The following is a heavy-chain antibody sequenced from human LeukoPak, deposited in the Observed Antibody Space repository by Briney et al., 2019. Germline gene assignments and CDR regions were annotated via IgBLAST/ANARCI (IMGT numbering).Heavy chain of an antibody. Sequence: GGSLRLSCAASGFTFSSYWMHWVRQAPGKGLEWVSVISGSGGSTYYADSVKGRFTISRDNSKNTLYLQMNSLRAEDTAVYYCAKDYVPDIVVVVAATEFDPWGQGTLVTVSS. V-gene: IGHV3-23*01. D-gene: IGHD2-15*01. CDR3: AKDYVPDIVVVVAATEFDP. CDR2: ISGSGGST. J-gene: IGHJ5*02. CDR1: GFTFSSYW.